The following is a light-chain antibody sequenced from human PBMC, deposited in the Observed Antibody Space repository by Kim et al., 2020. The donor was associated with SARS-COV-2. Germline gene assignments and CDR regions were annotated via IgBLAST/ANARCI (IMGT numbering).Light chain of an antibody. Sequence: SYELTQPLSVSVALGQTASITCGGNNIVRRNVHWYQQRPGQAPVLVIYRDYNRPSGIPERFSGSNSGNTATPTISRAQDGDEADYYCPVWDISTSVFGRG. CDR3: PVWDISTSV. J-gene: IGLJ3*02. CDR1: NIVRRN. CDR2: RDY. V-gene: IGLV3-9*01.